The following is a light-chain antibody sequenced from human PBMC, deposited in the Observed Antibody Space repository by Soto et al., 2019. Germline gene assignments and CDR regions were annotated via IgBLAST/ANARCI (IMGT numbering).Light chain of an antibody. J-gene: IGKJ1*01. CDR3: QQYDSSPT. V-gene: IGKV3-20*01. CDR1: QSVSSSY. CDR2: GAS. Sequence: IVLTQSPGTLSLSPWERATFSCRASQSVSSSYLAWYQQKPGQAPRLLIYGASSRATGIPDRFSGSGSGTDFTLTISRLEPEDFAVYHCQQYDSSPTFGQGTKVDIK.